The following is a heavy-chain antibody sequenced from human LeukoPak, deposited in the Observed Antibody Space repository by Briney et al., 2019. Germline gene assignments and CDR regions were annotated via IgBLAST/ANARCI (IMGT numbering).Heavy chain of an antibody. Sequence: QLGGSLRLSCAASGFTFSSYAMHWVRQAPGKGLEWVAVISYDGSNKYYADSVKGRFTISRDNSKNTLYLQMNSLRAEDTAVYYCARETYDFWSGYTYYYYYGMDVWGQGTTVTVSS. J-gene: IGHJ6*02. CDR1: GFTFSSYA. CDR3: ARETYDFWSGYTYYYYYGMDV. V-gene: IGHV3-30-3*01. D-gene: IGHD3-3*01. CDR2: ISYDGSNK.